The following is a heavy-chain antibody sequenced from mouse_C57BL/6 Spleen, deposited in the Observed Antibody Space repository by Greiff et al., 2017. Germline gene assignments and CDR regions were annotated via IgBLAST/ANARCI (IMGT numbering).Heavy chain of an antibody. CDR2: IYPRDGST. V-gene: IGHV1-85*01. CDR1: GYTFTSYD. J-gene: IGHJ3*01. Sequence: VKLQQSGPELVKPGASVKLSCKASGYTFTSYDINWVKQRPGQGLEWIGWIYPRDGSTKYNEKFKGKATLTVDTSSSTAYMELHSLTSEDSAVYFCANYYYGAWFAYWGQGTLVTVSA. CDR3: ANYYYGAWFAY. D-gene: IGHD1-1*01.